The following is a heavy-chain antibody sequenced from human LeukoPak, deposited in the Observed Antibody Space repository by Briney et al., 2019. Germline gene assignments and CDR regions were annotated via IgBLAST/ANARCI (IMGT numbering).Heavy chain of an antibody. V-gene: IGHV1-2*02. CDR2: INPDSGVS. CDR1: GYTFTGYY. CDR3: AIAGPTAPRLSPGGSFDY. D-gene: IGHD6-6*01. Sequence: ASVKVSCKASGYTFTGYYIHWVRQAPGQGLEWMGWINPDSGVSTYARKFQGRVTTTRDTPISTASLELRSLKSDDTAVYYCAIAGPTAPRLSPGGSFDYWGQGTLVTVSS. J-gene: IGHJ4*02.